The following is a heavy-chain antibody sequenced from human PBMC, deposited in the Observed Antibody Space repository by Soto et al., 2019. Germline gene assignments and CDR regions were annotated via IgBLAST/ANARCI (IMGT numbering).Heavy chain of an antibody. Sequence: QVQLGQSGAEVKKPGSSVKVSCKASGGTFSSYTISWVRQAPGQGLEWMGRIIPILGIANNAQKCQGRVTITADKSMSTGYMELSSLRSEDTAVYYCAREREARYGDYYDYGMDVWGQGTTVTVSS. J-gene: IGHJ6*02. V-gene: IGHV1-69*08. CDR1: GGTFSSYT. CDR2: IIPILGIA. D-gene: IGHD4-17*01. CDR3: AREREARYGDYYDYGMDV.